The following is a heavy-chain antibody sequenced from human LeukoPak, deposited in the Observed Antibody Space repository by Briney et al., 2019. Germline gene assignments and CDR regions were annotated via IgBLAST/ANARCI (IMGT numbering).Heavy chain of an antibody. CDR1: GGTFSSYA. D-gene: IGHD6-13*01. V-gene: IGHV1-69*13. Sequence: SVKVSCKASGGTFSSYAISWVRQAPGQGLEWMGGIIPIFGTANYAQEFQGRVTITADESTSTAYMELSSLRSEDTAVYYCAGGAPLSSSWYTSFDYWGQGTLVTVSS. CDR2: IIPIFGTA. CDR3: AGGAPLSSSWYTSFDY. J-gene: IGHJ4*02.